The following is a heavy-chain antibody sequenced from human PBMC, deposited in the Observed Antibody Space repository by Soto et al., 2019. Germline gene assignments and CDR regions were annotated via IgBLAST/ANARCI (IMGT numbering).Heavy chain of an antibody. CDR3: ARSHDPNSGSSFGVGIYYYYYHGMDV. V-gene: IGHV6-1*01. CDR2: TYYRSKWYN. CDR1: GDSVSSNSAA. J-gene: IGHJ6*02. D-gene: IGHD1-26*01. Sequence: TLSLTCAISGDSVSSNSAAWNWIRQSPSRGLEWLGRTYYRSKWYNDYAVSVKSRITINPDTSKNQFSLQLNSVTPEDTAVYYCARSHDPNSGSSFGVGIYYYYYHGMDVLGQGTKVTVSS.